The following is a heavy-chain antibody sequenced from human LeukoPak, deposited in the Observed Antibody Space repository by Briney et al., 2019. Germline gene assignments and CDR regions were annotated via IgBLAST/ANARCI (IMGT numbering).Heavy chain of an antibody. V-gene: IGHV3-30*04. CDR3: AKDLYYDYRLEY. D-gene: IGHD3-3*01. J-gene: IGHJ4*02. CDR1: GFTFSTFA. Sequence: GGSLRLSCAASGFTFSTFAMHWVRQAPGKGLEWVAILSYDGSSKYYADSVKGRFTISRDNSNNMVFLEMNSLRPEDTAVYYCAKDLYYDYRLEYWGQGTLVTVSS. CDR2: LSYDGSSK.